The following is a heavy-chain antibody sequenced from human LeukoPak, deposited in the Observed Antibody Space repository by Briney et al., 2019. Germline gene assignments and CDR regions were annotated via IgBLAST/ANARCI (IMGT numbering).Heavy chain of an antibody. CDR2: ISGEGSST. J-gene: IGHJ4*02. Sequence: GGSVRLSCAASGFNFDDYAMLGLRHAPGKALEGVSLISGEGSSTYYGDSLKGRFTISRDNSKSFLYLQIYTLRTDDTALYYCAKNDSNWSWALDDWGQGTLVTVSS. V-gene: IGHV3-43*02. D-gene: IGHD3-16*01. CDR1: GFNFDDYA. CDR3: AKNDSNWSWALDD.